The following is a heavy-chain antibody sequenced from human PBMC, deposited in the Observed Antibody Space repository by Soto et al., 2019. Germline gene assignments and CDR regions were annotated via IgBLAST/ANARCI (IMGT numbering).Heavy chain of an antibody. J-gene: IGHJ4*02. CDR1: GFSLTTSGVG. D-gene: IGHD3-3*01. V-gene: IGHV2-5*02. Sequence: QITLNESGPTQVKPRQTLTLTCTFSGFSLTTSGVGVGWIRQSPGKAPEWLALIYWDDDKRYSPSLKRRLTIPKDPSKNQVVLTMADLDPADTATYYCAHRVLRTVFGLVTTTAIYFDFWGQGTPVAVSS. CDR3: AHRVLRTVFGLVTTTAIYFDF. CDR2: IYWDDDK.